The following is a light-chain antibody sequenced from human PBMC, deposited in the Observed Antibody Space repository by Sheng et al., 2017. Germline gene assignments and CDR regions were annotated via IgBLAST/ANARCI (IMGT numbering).Light chain of an antibody. V-gene: IGKV3-15*01. CDR3: QQYNTWPPDYT. J-gene: IGKJ2*01. Sequence: EIVMTQSPATLSVSPGERATLSCRASQTISSNLAWYQQASGQAPRLLIFAASTRATGIPARFSGSGSETEFTLTINSLQSEDFAVYYCQQYNTWPPDYTFGQGTRLDI. CDR1: QTISSN. CDR2: AAS.